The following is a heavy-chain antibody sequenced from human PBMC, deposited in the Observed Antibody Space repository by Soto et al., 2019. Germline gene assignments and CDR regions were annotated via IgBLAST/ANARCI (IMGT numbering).Heavy chain of an antibody. V-gene: IGHV4-39*07. CDR2: IYYSGST. D-gene: IGHD3-10*01. CDR1: GGSISGTTYY. CDR3: ARTRHYGSGSSWFDP. Sequence: SETLSLTCTVSGGSISGTTYYWAWIRQPPGQGLEWIGSIYYSGSTYYNPSLKSRVTISVDPSKNQFSLKLSSVTAADTAVYYCARTRHYGSGSSWFDPWGQGTLVTVSS. J-gene: IGHJ5*02.